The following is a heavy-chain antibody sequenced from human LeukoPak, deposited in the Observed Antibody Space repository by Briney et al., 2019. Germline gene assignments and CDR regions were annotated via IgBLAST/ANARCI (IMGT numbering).Heavy chain of an antibody. D-gene: IGHD4-11*01. Sequence: PSETLSLTCAVYGGSFSGYYWSWIRQPPGKGLEWIGEINNSGSTNYSPSLKSRVTISVDTSKNQFSLKLSSVTAADTAVYYCARGDYSNFFDYWGQGTLVTVSS. CDR2: INNSGST. V-gene: IGHV4-34*01. J-gene: IGHJ4*02. CDR1: GGSFSGYY. CDR3: ARGDYSNFFDY.